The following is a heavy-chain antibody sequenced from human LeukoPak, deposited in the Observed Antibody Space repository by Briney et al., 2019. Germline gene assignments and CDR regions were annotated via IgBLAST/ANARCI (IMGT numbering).Heavy chain of an antibody. CDR1: GFTFKNYA. CDR3: AKVQMSTGWTFDF. Sequence: GGSLRLSCAASGFTFKNYAMSWVRQAPGKGLEWVSSIDGSGDNRYYADSVKGRFTISRDNSGNTLYLQLRGLGAEDTATYYCAKVQMSTGWTFDFWGQGSLVAVSS. J-gene: IGHJ4*02. D-gene: IGHD2-2*01. CDR2: IDGSGDNR. V-gene: IGHV3-23*01.